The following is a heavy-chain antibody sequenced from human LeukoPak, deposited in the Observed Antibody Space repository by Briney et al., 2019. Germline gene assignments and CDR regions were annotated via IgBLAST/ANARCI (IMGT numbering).Heavy chain of an antibody. J-gene: IGHJ6*03. CDR1: GYSISSGYY. D-gene: IGHD6-13*01. V-gene: IGHV4-38-2*02. CDR2: MYHSGRT. CDR3: ARQPGIAAAGKGYYYYYMDV. Sequence: PSENLSLTCTVSGYSISSGYYWGWIRQPPGKGLEWIGSMYHSGRTFYNPSLKSRVTISVDTSKNQFSLKLSSVTAADTAVYYCARQPGIAAAGKGYYYYYMDVWGKGTTVTVSS.